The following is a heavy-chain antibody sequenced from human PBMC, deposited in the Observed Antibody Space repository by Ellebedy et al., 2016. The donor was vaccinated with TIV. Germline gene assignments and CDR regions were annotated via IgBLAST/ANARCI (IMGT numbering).Heavy chain of an antibody. D-gene: IGHD6-19*01. CDR2: INPNSGGT. CDR1: GYTFTSYG. V-gene: IGHV1-2*02. Sequence: ASVKVSCKASGYTFTSYGISWVRQAPGQGLEWMGWINPNSGGTNYAQKFQGRVTMTRDTSISTAYMELSRLRSDDTAVYYCARVRYSSGWTNAPIMVYGMDVWGQGTTVTVSS. CDR3: ARVRYSSGWTNAPIMVYGMDV. J-gene: IGHJ6*02.